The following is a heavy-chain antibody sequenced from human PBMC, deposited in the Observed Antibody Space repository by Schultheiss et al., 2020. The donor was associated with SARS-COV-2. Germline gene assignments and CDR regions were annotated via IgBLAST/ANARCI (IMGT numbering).Heavy chain of an antibody. Sequence: SETLSLTCAVSGYSISSGYYWGWIRQPPGKGLEWIGSIYHSGSTYYNPSLKSRVTISVDTSKNQFSLKLSSVTAADTAVYYCARRRVSGSRRDYWGQGTLVTVSS. D-gene: IGHD3-22*01. CDR1: GYSISSGYY. V-gene: IGHV4-38-2*01. CDR3: ARRRVSGSRRDY. CDR2: IYHSGST. J-gene: IGHJ4*02.